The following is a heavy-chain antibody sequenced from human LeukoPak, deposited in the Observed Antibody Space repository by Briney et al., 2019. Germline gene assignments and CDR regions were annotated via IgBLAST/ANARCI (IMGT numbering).Heavy chain of an antibody. CDR1: GFTFSSHR. Sequence: GGSLRLSCVASGFTFSSHRMSWVRQAPGRGLEWVADIKQDGSEQYYVDSVRGRFTISRDNGKNSLYLQMNSLRVEDTAVYFCARDSTGWQADSFDIWGQGTMVTVSS. V-gene: IGHV3-7*01. J-gene: IGHJ3*02. D-gene: IGHD2-8*02. CDR3: ARDSTGWQADSFDI. CDR2: IKQDGSEQ.